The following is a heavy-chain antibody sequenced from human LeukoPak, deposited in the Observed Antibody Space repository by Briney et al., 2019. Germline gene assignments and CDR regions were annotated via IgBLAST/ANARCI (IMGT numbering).Heavy chain of an antibody. CDR1: GGSFSDYY. V-gene: IGHV4-34*01. Sequence: LETLSLTCSVYGGSFSDYYWSWIRQPPGKGLEWIGEISHSGSTKFNPSLKSRVTISVDTSRNQFSLNLTSVTAADTAVYYCARAGLSIFGMITPNWFDPWGQGTLVSVSS. CDR3: ARAGLSIFGMITPNWFDP. J-gene: IGHJ5*02. CDR2: ISHSGST. D-gene: IGHD3-3*01.